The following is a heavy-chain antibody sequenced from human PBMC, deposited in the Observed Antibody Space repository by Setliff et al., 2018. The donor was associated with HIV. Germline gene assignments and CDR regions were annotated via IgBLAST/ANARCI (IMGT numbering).Heavy chain of an antibody. D-gene: IGHD4-4*01. CDR2: INPSGGST. CDR1: GYTFTNYY. J-gene: IGHJ6*03. Sequence: ASVKVSCKASGYTFTNYYIHWVRQAPGQGLEWMGIINPSGGSTTYAQKFQGRVTMTRDTSTSTVYMVLSSLRSEDTAVYYCARDAFDYTAYYYSYMDVWGKGTTVTVSS. CDR3: ARDAFDYTAYYYSYMDV. V-gene: IGHV1-46*01.